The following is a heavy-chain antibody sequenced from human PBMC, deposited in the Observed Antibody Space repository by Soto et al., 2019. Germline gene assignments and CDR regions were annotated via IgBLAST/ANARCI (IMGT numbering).Heavy chain of an antibody. CDR1: GYTFTAYY. CDR2: INPKFGDT. D-gene: IGHD3-10*01. Sequence: QVQLVQSGAEVKEPGDSVRVSCEASGYTFTAYYIHWVRQAPGQGLEWMGWINPKFGDTTYAQDFQGRVSMTRDMSISTVSMELSRLTSDDTAIYYCARNMAYYYGPGSGNGHGFWGQGTTVTVFS. V-gene: IGHV1-2*02. CDR3: ARNMAYYYGPGSGNGHGF. J-gene: IGHJ6*02.